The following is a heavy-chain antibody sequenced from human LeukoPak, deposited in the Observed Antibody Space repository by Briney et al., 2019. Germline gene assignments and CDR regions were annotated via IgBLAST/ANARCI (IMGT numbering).Heavy chain of an antibody. J-gene: IGHJ4*02. CDR2: IYSAGST. CDR3: AIWVGGGYPLRYFDY. D-gene: IGHD5-12*01. V-gene: IGHV3-53*01. Sequence: PGGSLRLSCAASGFSVSSNYMSWVRQAQGKGLEWVAVIYSAGSTYYADSVKGRFTISRDNSKNTLYLQLNSLRAEDTAVYYCAIWVGGGYPLRYFDYWGQGTLVTVSS. CDR1: GFSVSSNY.